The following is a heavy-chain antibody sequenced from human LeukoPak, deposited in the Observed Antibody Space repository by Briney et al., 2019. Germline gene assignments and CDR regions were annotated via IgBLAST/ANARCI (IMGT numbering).Heavy chain of an antibody. V-gene: IGHV3-23*01. CDR1: GFTFSSYA. CDR2: ISGSGGST. D-gene: IGHD1-20*01. J-gene: IGHJ5*02. Sequence: GGSLRLSCATSGFTFSSYAMTWVRQAPGKGLEWVSDISGSGGSTYYADSVKGRFTISRDNSKNTLYLQMNSLRAEDTAVYYCAKYTPKALTGTSFDPWGQGTLVTVSS. CDR3: AKYTPKALTGTSFDP.